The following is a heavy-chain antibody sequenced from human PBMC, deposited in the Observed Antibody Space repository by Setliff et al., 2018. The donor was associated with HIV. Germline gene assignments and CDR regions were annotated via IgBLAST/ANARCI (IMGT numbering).Heavy chain of an antibody. CDR1: GGSVNDFY. CDR2: IHSSGST. V-gene: IGHV4-4*09. Sequence: TLSLTCTVSGGSVNDFYCNWIRQPPGKGPEWIGYIHSSGSTIYNPSLKSRITISLDTSKEQFSLELSSATAADTAVYYCATLDHSGGNFLAYWGQGSLVTVS. J-gene: IGHJ4*02. CDR3: ATLDHSGGNFLAY. D-gene: IGHD2-21*02.